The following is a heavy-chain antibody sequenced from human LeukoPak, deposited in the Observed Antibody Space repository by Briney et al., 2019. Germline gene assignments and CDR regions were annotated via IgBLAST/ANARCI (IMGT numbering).Heavy chain of an antibody. J-gene: IGHJ4*02. Sequence: GGSLRLSRAASGFTFSSYAMSWVRQAPGKGLEWVSAISGSGGSTYYADSVKGRFTISRDNSRNTLYLQMNSLRAEDTAVYYCAKDLEGYYYGSGSLYWGQGTLVTVSS. CDR2: ISGSGGST. CDR3: AKDLEGYYYGSGSLY. D-gene: IGHD3-10*01. CDR1: GFTFSSYA. V-gene: IGHV3-23*01.